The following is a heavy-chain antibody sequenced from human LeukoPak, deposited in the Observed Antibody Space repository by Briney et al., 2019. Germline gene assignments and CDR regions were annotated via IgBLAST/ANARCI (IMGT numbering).Heavy chain of an antibody. D-gene: IGHD5-12*01. Sequence: XXTFXXYWMXWVRHAPGKGLVWVSRINSDGSSTSYADSVKGRFTISRDNAKNTLYLQMNSLRAEDTAVYYCAVGYDWGDDAFDIWGQGTMVTVSS. CDR3: AVGYDWGDDAFDI. J-gene: IGHJ3*02. V-gene: IGHV3-74*01. CDR1: XXTFXXYW. CDR2: INSDGSST.